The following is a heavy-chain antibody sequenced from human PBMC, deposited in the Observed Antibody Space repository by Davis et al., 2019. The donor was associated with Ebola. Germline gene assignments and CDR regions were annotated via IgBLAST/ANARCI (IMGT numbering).Heavy chain of an antibody. D-gene: IGHD2-15*01. Sequence: AASVKVSCKASGGTFTSFAISWVRQAPGQGLEWMGIINPSGGSTSYAQKFQGRVTMTRDTSTSTVYMELSSLRSDDTAVYYCARSGDIVVVVAAWDFDYWGQGTLVTVSS. CDR2: INPSGGST. CDR1: GGTFTSFA. J-gene: IGHJ4*02. V-gene: IGHV1-46*01. CDR3: ARSGDIVVVVAAWDFDY.